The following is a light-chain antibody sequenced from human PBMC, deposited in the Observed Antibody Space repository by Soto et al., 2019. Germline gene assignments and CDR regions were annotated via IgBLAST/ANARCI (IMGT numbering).Light chain of an antibody. CDR1: SSDVGSYNL. Sequence: PQPASVSGPPVRAIVISCNGSSSDVGSYNLVSWYQQYPGKAPKVMIFEGTKRPSGVSDRFSGSKSGNTASLTISGLQTEDEADYYCCSYAGGRKYLFGTGTKVTXL. J-gene: IGLJ1*01. CDR3: CSYAGGRKYL. V-gene: IGLV2-23*01. CDR2: EGT.